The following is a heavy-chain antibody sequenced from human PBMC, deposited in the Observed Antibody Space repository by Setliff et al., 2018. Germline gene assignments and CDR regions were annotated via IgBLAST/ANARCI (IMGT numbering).Heavy chain of an antibody. Sequence: LRLSCAASGFTFSRYSMTWVRQAPGKGLEWVSSISKSSSYIYYADSVKGRFAVSRDNADNSLYLQMNSLRAEDTAVYYCARDEDYFDTSGYPDNWGQGTLVTVSS. CDR3: ARDEDYFDTSGYPDN. CDR1: GFTFSRYS. CDR2: ISKSSSYI. J-gene: IGHJ4*02. D-gene: IGHD3-22*01. V-gene: IGHV3-21*01.